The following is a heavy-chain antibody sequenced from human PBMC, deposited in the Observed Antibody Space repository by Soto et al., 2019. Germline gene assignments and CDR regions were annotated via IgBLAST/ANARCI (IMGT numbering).Heavy chain of an antibody. V-gene: IGHV3-48*01. Sequence: GGSLRLSCAGSEFTFSNDDMNWVRQAPGKGLEWLSYISSSSATIYYADSVKGRFTISRDNAENSLYLRMTSLRVEDTALYSCVRDHDYAFDIWGQGTAVTVSS. CDR1: EFTFSNDD. CDR2: ISSSSATI. J-gene: IGHJ3*02. CDR3: VRDHDYAFDI. D-gene: IGHD2-21*02.